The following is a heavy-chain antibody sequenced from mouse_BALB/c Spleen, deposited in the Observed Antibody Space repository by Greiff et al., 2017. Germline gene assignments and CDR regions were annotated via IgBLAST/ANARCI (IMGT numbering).Heavy chain of an antibody. CDR2: ISDGGSYT. Sequence: EVKLMESGGGLVKPGGSLKLSCAASGFTFSDYYMYWVRQTPEKRLEWVATISDGGSYTYYPDSVKGRFTISRDNAKNNLYLQMSSLKSEDTAMYYCARDGGGNYLFAYWGQGTLVTVSA. CDR3: ARDGGGNYLFAY. V-gene: IGHV5-4*02. D-gene: IGHD2-1*01. CDR1: GFTFSDYY. J-gene: IGHJ3*01.